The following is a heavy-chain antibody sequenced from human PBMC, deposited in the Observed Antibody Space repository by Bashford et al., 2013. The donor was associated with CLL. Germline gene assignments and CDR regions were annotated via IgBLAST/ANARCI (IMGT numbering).Heavy chain of an antibody. Sequence: ASVKVSCRASGFTFIGYYIHWVRQAPGQGPEWLGRIDPNTDATEYALRFQGRMALTRDTSINTAYMELRRLTSDDAAIYYCARGLLTTMHNTFDIWGQGTMVTVSS. J-gene: IGHJ3*02. CDR1: GFTFIGYY. V-gene: IGHV1-2*06. CDR2: IDPNTDAT. D-gene: IGHD4-11*01. CDR3: ARGLLTTMHNTFDI.